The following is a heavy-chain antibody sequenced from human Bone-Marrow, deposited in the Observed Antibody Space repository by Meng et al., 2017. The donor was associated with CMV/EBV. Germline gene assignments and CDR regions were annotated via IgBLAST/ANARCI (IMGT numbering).Heavy chain of an antibody. J-gene: IGHJ5*02. CDR3: AGGLELLLGWFDP. CDR2: IWYDGSNK. V-gene: IGHV3-33*01. Sequence: GESLKISCAASGFTFSSYGMHWVRQAPGKGLEWVAVIWYDGSNKYYADSVKGRFTISRDNSKNTLYLQMNSLRAEDTAVYYCAGGLELLLGWFDPWGQGTLVTVSS. CDR1: GFTFSSYG. D-gene: IGHD1-7*01.